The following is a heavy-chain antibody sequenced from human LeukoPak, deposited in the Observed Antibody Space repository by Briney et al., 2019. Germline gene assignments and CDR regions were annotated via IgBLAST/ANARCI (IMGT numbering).Heavy chain of an antibody. CDR1: GFTFSSST. CDR3: VRIPNSANFPNWFDP. Sequence: GGSLRLSCAASGFTFSSSTMNWVRRAPGKGLEWVSSISSSSDYIYYADSVKGRLTISRHNSKNSLYLQMNSLRAEDTAVYYCVRIPNSANFPNWFDPWGQGTLVTVSS. D-gene: IGHD4/OR15-4a*01. J-gene: IGHJ5*02. CDR2: ISSSSDYI. V-gene: IGHV3-21*01.